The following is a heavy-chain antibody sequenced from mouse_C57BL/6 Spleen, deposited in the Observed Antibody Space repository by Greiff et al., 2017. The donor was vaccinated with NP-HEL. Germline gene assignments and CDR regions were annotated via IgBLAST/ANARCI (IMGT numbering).Heavy chain of an antibody. Sequence: VQLKQSVPELVKPGASVKIPCKASGYTFTDYNMDWVKQSHGKSLEWIGDINPNNGGTIYNQKFKGKATLTVDKSSSTAYMELRSLTSEDTAVYYCARGELFTYAMDYWGQGTSVTVSS. CDR1: GYTFTDYN. CDR3: ARGELFTYAMDY. V-gene: IGHV1-18*01. J-gene: IGHJ4*01. D-gene: IGHD1-1*01. CDR2: INPNNGGT.